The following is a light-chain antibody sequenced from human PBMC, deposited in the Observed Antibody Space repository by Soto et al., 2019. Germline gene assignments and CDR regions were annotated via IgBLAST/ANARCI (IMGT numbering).Light chain of an antibody. CDR3: QQYGSSPPYT. J-gene: IGKJ2*01. CDR1: ENVSNNY. CDR2: GSS. Sequence: EVVLTQSPGTLSLSPGEIATLSCRASENVSNNYLAWYQQKPGQAPRLLIFGSSDRAAGIPDRFSGSGSGTDFTLTISRLEPEDFAVYYCQQYGSSPPYTFGQGTKLEIK. V-gene: IGKV3-20*01.